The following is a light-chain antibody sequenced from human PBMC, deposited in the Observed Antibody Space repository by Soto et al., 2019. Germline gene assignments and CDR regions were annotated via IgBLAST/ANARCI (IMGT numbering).Light chain of an antibody. CDR2: GAS. J-gene: IGKJ2*01. V-gene: IGKV3-20*01. CDR3: QQYGTSPFT. Sequence: EIVLTQSPGTLSLSPGERATLSCRASQSVSSSYLGWYQQKPGQAPRLLIYGASSRATGIPDRFSGSGSGTDFTLTITRLGPEDFAVYYCQQYGTSPFTFGQGTKLEIK. CDR1: QSVSSSY.